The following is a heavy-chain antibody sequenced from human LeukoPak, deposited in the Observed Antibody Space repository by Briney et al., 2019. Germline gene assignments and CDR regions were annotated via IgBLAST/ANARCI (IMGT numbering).Heavy chain of an antibody. V-gene: IGHV3-15*01. CDR3: SRNADHDW. CDR1: GFSFSDAW. Sequence: GGSLRVSCAGSGFSFSDAWFNWVRQTPEKGLEWLARIKRQAEGWAKDYAAPVKGRFTISRDDSKSTVYLQMNSLEVEDTAVYFCSRNADHDWWGQGTLVTVSS. CDR2: IKRQAEGWAK. D-gene: IGHD1-14*01. J-gene: IGHJ4*02.